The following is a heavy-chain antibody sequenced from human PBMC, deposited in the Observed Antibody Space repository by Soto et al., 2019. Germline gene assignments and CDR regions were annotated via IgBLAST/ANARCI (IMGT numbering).Heavy chain of an antibody. Sequence: GGSLRLSCAASGFAFSKYGMYWVRQAPGKGLEWVAVIWYDGSIKYYADSVKGRLTISRDNSKNTLYLQMSSLRVEDTGVYYCARDMGFSDYWGQGTQVTVSS. CDR1: GFAFSKYG. CDR2: IWYDGSIK. D-gene: IGHD3-10*01. V-gene: IGHV3-33*07. J-gene: IGHJ4*02. CDR3: ARDMGFSDY.